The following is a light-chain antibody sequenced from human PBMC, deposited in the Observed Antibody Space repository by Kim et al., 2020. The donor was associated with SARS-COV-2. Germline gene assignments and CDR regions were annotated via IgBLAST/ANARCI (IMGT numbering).Light chain of an antibody. CDR1: SSDIGNYDL. CDR2: EVS. V-gene: IGLV2-23*02. CDR3: CSYAGSNTWV. J-gene: IGLJ3*02. Sequence: GQSITISCTGSSSDIGNYDLVSWYQQHPGKAPKLVIYEVSNRPSGVVNRLSGSKSGNTASLTISGLQAEDEADYHCCSYAGSNTWVFGGGTKVTVL.